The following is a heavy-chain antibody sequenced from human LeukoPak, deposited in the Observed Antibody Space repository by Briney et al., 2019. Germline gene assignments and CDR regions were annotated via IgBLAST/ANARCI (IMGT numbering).Heavy chain of an antibody. Sequence: PSETLSLTCTVSGVSISSTSFHWGWIRQPPGKGLEWIGSIYYSGSTYYNPSLKSRVTISVDTSKNQFSLKLTSVTAADTAVYYCARLHYSSPDSWGQGALVTVSS. J-gene: IGHJ4*02. CDR2: IYYSGST. CDR1: GVSISSTSFH. V-gene: IGHV4-39*01. D-gene: IGHD6-13*01. CDR3: ARLHYSSPDS.